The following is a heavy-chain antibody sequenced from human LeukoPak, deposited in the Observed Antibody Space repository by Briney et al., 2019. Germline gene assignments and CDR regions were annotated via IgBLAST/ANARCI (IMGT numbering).Heavy chain of an antibody. D-gene: IGHD3-22*01. V-gene: IGHV1-2*02. J-gene: IGHJ3*02. CDR2: INPNSGGT. Sequence: ASVKVSCKASGYTFTGYYIHWVRQAPGQGLEWMGWINPNSGGTNYAQKFQGRVTMTRDTSISTAYMELSRLRSDDTAVYYCASSMIVVAPNAFDIWGQGTMVTVSS. CDR3: ASSMIVVAPNAFDI. CDR1: GYTFTGYY.